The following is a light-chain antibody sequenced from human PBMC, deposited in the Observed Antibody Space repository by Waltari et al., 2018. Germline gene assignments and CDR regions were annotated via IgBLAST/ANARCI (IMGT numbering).Light chain of an antibody. CDR1: EGISNY. V-gene: IGKV3-11*01. CDR2: DAS. J-gene: IGKJ1*01. Sequence: VVLTQSPATLSLSPGERATLSCRASEGISNYLAWYQQKPGQAPRLLIYDASTRATGSPARFSGSGSGTDFTLTISSLEPDDFAVYYCQQRTIWSGPFGQGTKVEIK. CDR3: QQRTIWSGP.